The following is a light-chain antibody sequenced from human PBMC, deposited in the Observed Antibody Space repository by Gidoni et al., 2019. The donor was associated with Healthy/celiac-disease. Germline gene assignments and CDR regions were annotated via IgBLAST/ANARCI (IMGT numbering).Light chain of an antibody. CDR3: QQLNSYL. Sequence: DIQLTQSPSFLSASVGDRVTITCRASQGISSHLAWYQQKPGKAPKLLIYAASTLQSGVPSRFSGSGSGTEFTLTISSLQPEDFATYYCQQLNSYLFXXXTKLEIK. CDR2: AAS. V-gene: IGKV1-9*01. J-gene: IGKJ2*01. CDR1: QGISSH.